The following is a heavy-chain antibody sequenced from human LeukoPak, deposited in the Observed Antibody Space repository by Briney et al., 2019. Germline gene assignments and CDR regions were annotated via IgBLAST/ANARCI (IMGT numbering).Heavy chain of an antibody. V-gene: IGHV4-59*01. J-gene: IGHJ5*02. CDR3: ARVAAAGFYNWFDP. Sequence: SETLSLTCTVSGGSISSYYWSWIRQPPGKGLEWIGYIYYSGSTNYNPSLKSRVTISVDTSKNQFSLKLSSVTAADTAVYYCARVAAAGFYNWFDPWGQGTLVAVSS. CDR2: IYYSGST. D-gene: IGHD6-13*01. CDR1: GGSISSYY.